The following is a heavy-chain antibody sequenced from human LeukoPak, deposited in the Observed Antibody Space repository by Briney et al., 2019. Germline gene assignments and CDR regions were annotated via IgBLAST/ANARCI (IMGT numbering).Heavy chain of an antibody. Sequence: ASVKVSCKASGYTFTSYDINWVRQATGQGLEWMGWMNPNSGNTGYAQKFQGRVTMTRNTPISTAYMELSSLRSEDTAAYYCARATERVLLWFGKKYYFDYWGQGTLVTVSS. D-gene: IGHD3-10*01. J-gene: IGHJ4*02. CDR1: GYTFTSYD. CDR2: MNPNSGNT. V-gene: IGHV1-8*01. CDR3: ARATERVLLWFGKKYYFDY.